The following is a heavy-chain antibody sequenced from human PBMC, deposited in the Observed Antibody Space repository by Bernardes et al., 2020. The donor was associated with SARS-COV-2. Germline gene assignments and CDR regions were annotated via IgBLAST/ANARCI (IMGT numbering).Heavy chain of an antibody. Sequence: SETLSLTCTVSGASIFSYHWTWIRQPPGKGLEWIGYIYYSGSTNYKPSLKSRVTVSIDTSRNQFSLKLSSVTAADTAVYFCARLAPGYRSPHIDYWGQGTLVTVSS. CDR3: ARLAPGYRSPHIDY. CDR2: IYYSGST. J-gene: IGHJ4*02. V-gene: IGHV4-59*01. D-gene: IGHD5-12*01. CDR1: GASIFSYH.